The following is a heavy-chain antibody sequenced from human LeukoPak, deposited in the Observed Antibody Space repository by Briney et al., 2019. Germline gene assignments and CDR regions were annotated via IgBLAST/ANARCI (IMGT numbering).Heavy chain of an antibody. CDR3: ARHVIGSLLRYFDWLRDDY. CDR1: GGSISSSSYY. V-gene: IGHV4-39*01. D-gene: IGHD3-9*01. CDR2: IYYSGST. J-gene: IGHJ4*02. Sequence: SETLSLTCTVSGGSISSSSYYWGWIRQPPGKGLEWIGSIYYSGSTYYNPSLKSRVTISVDTSKNQFSLKLSSVTAADTAVYYCARHVIGSLLRYFDWLRDDYWGQGTLVTVSS.